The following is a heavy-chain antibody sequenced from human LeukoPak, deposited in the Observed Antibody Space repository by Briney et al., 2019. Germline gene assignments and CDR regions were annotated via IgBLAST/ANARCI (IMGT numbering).Heavy chain of an antibody. CDR2: ISAYNGNT. CDR3: ARDTDPNIAAAGIDY. D-gene: IGHD6-13*01. V-gene: IGHV1-18*01. CDR1: GGTFSSYA. J-gene: IGHJ4*02. Sequence: ASVKVSCKASGGTFSSYAISWVRQAPGQGLEWMGWISAYNGNTNYAQKLQGRVTMTTDTSTSTAYMELRSLRSDDTAVYYCARDTDPNIAAAGIDYWGQGTLVTVSS.